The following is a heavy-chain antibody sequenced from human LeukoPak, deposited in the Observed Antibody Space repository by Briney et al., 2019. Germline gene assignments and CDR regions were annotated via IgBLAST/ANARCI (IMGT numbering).Heavy chain of an antibody. CDR3: ARGRLARNWFDP. CDR1: GGPFTGYY. CDR2: INHGEST. V-gene: IGHV4-34*01. Sequence: SETLSLTCAVSGGPFTGYYWTWIRQPPGKGLGWMGEINHGESTTYNPSLKSRVTMSIDTSKNQFSLNLISVTAADTAVYYCARGRLARNWFDPWGQGTLLTVSS. J-gene: IGHJ5*02.